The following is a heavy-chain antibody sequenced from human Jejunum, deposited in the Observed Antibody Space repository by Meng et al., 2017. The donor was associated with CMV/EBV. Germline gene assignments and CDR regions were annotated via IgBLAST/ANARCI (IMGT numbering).Heavy chain of an antibody. CDR3: AKSFCSSSSCIAVGYFDY. V-gene: IGHV4-39*07. CDR1: GGSISSSSFY. J-gene: IGHJ4*02. D-gene: IGHD6-6*01. CDR2: IYSSGST. Sequence: QLQLQESGPGLGKPSEARSLTCTGAGGSISSSSFYWGWIRQPPGKGLEWIGSIYSSGSTYYNPSLKSRITISVDTSKNQFSLKLSSVTAADTAVYYCAKSFCSSSSCIAVGYFDYWGQGTLVTVAS.